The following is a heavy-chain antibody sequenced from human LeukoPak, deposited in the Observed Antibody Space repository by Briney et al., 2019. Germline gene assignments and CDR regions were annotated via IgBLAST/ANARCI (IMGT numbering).Heavy chain of an antibody. Sequence: PGGSLRLSCAASGFTFSSYGMHWVRQAPGKGLEWVAFIRYDGSNKYYADSVKGRFTISRDNCKNTLYLQMNSLRAEDTAVYYCAKDYKDDFWSGYPDFDYWGQGTLVTVSS. CDR1: GFTFSSYG. CDR2: IRYDGSNK. J-gene: IGHJ4*02. CDR3: AKDYKDDFWSGYPDFDY. V-gene: IGHV3-30*02. D-gene: IGHD3-3*01.